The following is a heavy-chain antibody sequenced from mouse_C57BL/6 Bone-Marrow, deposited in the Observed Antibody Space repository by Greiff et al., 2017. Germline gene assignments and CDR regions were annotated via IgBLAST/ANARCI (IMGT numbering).Heavy chain of an antibody. CDR3: AREGRRRGSYFDY. CDR1: GYTFTSYG. J-gene: IGHJ2*01. Sequence: QVQLQQSGAELARPGASVKLSCKASGYTFTSYGISWVKQRTGQGLEWIGEVYPRSGNTYYNEQFKGKATLTADKSSSKAYMELRSLTSEDSAVYFCAREGRRRGSYFDYWGQGTTLTVSS. D-gene: IGHD2-12*01. CDR2: VYPRSGNT. V-gene: IGHV1-81*01.